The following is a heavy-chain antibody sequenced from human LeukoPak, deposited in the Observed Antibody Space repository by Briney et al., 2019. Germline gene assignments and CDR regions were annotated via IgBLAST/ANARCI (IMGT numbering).Heavy chain of an antibody. CDR3: ASRTGDPDY. D-gene: IGHD7-27*01. CDR2: ISGSDDSA. CDR1: GFTFRSYA. J-gene: IGHJ4*02. Sequence: GGSLRLSCAASGFTFRSYAMSWVRQAPGKGLEWVSAISGSDDSAYYADSVKGRFTISRDNSKNTLYLQMNSLRAEDTAVYYCASRTGDPDYWGQGTLVTVSS. V-gene: IGHV3-23*01.